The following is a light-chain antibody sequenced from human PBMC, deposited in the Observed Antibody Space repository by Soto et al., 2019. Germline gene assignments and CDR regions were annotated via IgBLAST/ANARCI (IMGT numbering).Light chain of an antibody. Sequence: QSVLTQPPSASGSPGQSVTISCTGTSSDVGGYNYVSWYQQHPGKAPKLMIYEVSKRPSGVPDRFSGSKSGNTASLTVSGLKAEDEADYYCSSYSGSNTYVVFGGGTKLTVL. CDR1: SSDVGGYNY. CDR2: EVS. J-gene: IGLJ2*01. CDR3: SSYSGSNTYVV. V-gene: IGLV2-8*01.